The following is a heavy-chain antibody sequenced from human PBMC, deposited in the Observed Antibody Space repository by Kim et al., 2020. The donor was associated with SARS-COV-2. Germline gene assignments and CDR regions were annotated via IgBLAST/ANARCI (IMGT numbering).Heavy chain of an antibody. J-gene: IGHJ4*02. CDR2: I. V-gene: IGHV3-21*06. D-gene: IGHD3-3*01. Sequence: IDHADAVKGRFTISRDNAKNSLYLQMNSLRVEDTAVYYCARVSARIKNFDYWGQGTLVTVSS. CDR3: ARVSARIKNFDY.